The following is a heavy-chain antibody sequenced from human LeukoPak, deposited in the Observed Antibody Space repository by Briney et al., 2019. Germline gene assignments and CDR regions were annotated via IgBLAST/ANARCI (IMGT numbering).Heavy chain of an antibody. CDR3: AKGLYYLDY. Sequence: PGGSLRLSCAASGFTFSSYGMHWVRQAPGNGLEWVAVIWYDGSNKYYADSVKGRFAISRDNSKNTLYLQMNSLRAEDTAVYYCAKGLYYLDYWGQGTLVTVSS. V-gene: IGHV3-33*06. J-gene: IGHJ4*02. CDR1: GFTFSSYG. CDR2: IWYDGSNK.